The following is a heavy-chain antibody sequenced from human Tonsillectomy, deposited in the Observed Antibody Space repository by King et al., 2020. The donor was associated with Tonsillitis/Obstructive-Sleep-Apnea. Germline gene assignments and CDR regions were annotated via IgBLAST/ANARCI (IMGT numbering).Heavy chain of an antibody. CDR1: GFTFSNAW. CDR2: IKSKTDGGTT. J-gene: IGHJ3*02. Sequence: VQLVESGGGLVKPGGSLRISCAASGFTFSNAWMSWVRQAPGKGLEWVGRIKSKTDGGTTDYAAPGKGRFTISRDDSKNTLYLQMNSLKTEYTAVYYCTTTLRFLEWWSDAFDIWGQGTMVTVSS. V-gene: IGHV3-15*01. CDR3: TTTLRFLEWWSDAFDI. D-gene: IGHD3-3*01.